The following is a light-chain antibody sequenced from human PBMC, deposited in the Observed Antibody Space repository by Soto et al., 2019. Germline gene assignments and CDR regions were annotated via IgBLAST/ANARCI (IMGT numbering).Light chain of an antibody. Sequence: EIVLTQSPGTLSLSPGGRATLSCRASQSVSRNYVAWYQQKPDQSPRLLIYGASNRASGIPDRFSGSASGADFTLSIARLEPEDFAMYYCQQYGSTPLTFGGGTKLEIK. V-gene: IGKV3-20*01. CDR1: QSVSRNY. CDR3: QQYGSTPLT. J-gene: IGKJ4*01. CDR2: GAS.